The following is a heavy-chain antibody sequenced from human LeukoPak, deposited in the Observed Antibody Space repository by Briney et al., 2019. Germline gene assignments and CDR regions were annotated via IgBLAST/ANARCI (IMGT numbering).Heavy chain of an antibody. D-gene: IGHD4-17*01. Sequence: ASVKVSCKASGYTFTSYDINWVRQATGQGLEWMGWMNPNSGNTGYAQKFQGRVTMTRDTSTSTVYMELSSLRAEDTAVYYCATSYGDYGGLGAFDIWGQGTMVTVSS. V-gene: IGHV1-8*01. CDR3: ATSYGDYGGLGAFDI. J-gene: IGHJ3*02. CDR2: MNPNSGNT. CDR1: GYTFTSYD.